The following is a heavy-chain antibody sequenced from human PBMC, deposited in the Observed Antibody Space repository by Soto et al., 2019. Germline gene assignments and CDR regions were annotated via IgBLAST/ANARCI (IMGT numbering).Heavy chain of an antibody. D-gene: IGHD2-8*01. CDR2: MNPNSGNT. CDR3: ARGVALMVYAIGPYDAFDI. V-gene: IGHV1-8*01. CDR1: GYTFTSYD. Sequence: ASGKVSCKASGYTFTSYDINWVRQATGQGLEWMGWMNPNSGNTGYAQKFQGRVTMTRNTSISTAYMELSSLRSEDTAVYYCARGVALMVYAIGPYDAFDIWGQGTMVTVSS. J-gene: IGHJ3*02.